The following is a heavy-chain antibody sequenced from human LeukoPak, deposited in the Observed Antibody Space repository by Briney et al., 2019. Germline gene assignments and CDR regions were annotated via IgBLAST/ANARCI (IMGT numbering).Heavy chain of an antibody. D-gene: IGHD3-16*01. CDR1: GFTFGGYT. CDR2: ISWDGGST. Sequence: GGSLGLSCAASGFTFGGYTMHWVRQRPGKGLEWVSLISWDGGSTNYADSVKGRFTISRDNSKNSLYLQMNSLRKEDTALYYCAKGGYDYVWGSFPDYWGRGTLVTVSS. CDR3: AKGGYDYVWGSFPDY. V-gene: IGHV3-43*01. J-gene: IGHJ4*02.